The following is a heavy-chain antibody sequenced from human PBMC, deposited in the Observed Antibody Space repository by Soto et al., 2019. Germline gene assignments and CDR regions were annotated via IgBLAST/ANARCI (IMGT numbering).Heavy chain of an antibody. CDR2: ISSRSSTI. Sequence: GGSLRLSCAASGFTFSDYYMSWIRQAPGKGLEWVSYISSRSSTIFYADSVKGRFTISRDNVKNSLYLKMNSLRAEDTAVYYGASGTNGAFFVYRGQGILVTVSS. CDR1: GFTFSDYY. J-gene: IGHJ4*02. D-gene: IGHD2-8*01. CDR3: ASGTNGAFFVY. V-gene: IGHV3-11*01.